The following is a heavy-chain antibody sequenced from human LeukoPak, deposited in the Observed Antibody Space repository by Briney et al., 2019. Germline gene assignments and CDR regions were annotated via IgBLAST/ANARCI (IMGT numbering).Heavy chain of an antibody. CDR2: IKSKTDGGTI. CDR3: TTASPWADY. Sequence: GGSLRLSCTASGFTFGEYALNWFRRAPGKGLQWVGRIKSKTDGGTIDYAAPVKGRFTISRDDSKTTLYLQMNNLKTEDTAVYHCTTASPWADYWGQGTLVTVSS. D-gene: IGHD1-26*01. V-gene: IGHV3-15*01. J-gene: IGHJ4*02. CDR1: GFTFGEYA.